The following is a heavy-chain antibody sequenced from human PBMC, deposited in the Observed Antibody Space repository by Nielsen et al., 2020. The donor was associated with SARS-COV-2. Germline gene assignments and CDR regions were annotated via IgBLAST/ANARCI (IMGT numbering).Heavy chain of an antibody. D-gene: IGHD2-15*01. CDR3: ARTPLIHYFDY. J-gene: IGHJ4*02. V-gene: IGHV1-46*01. CDR1: GYTFTSYY. CDR2: INPSGGST. Sequence: ASVKVSCKASGYTFTSYYMHWVRQAPGQGLEWMGIINPSGGSTSYAQKLQGRVTMTTDTSTSTAYMELKSLRSDDTAVYYCARTPLIHYFDYWGQGTLVTVSS.